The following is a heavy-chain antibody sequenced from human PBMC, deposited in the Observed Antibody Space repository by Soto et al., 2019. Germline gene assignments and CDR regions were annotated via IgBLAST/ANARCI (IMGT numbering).Heavy chain of an antibody. CDR1: GYTFTGYY. CDR3: ARGPFLGDPGNWFDP. Sequence: QVQLVQSGAEVKKPGASVKVSCKASGYTFTGYYMHWVRQAPGQGLEWMGWINPNSGGTNYAQKFQGWVTMTRDTSFSTAYMELSRLRSDDTAVYYCARGPFLGDPGNWFDPWGQGTLVTVSS. D-gene: IGHD3-16*01. V-gene: IGHV1-2*04. CDR2: INPNSGGT. J-gene: IGHJ5*02.